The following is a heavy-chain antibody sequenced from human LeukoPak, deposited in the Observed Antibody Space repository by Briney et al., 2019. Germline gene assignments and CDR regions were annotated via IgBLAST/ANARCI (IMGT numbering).Heavy chain of an antibody. D-gene: IGHD6-13*01. V-gene: IGHV4-34*01. Sequence: SETLSLTCAVYGGSFCGYYWSWIRQPPGKGLEWIGEINHSGSTNYNPSLKSRVTISVDTSKNQFSLKLSSVTAADTAVYYCARVRGRIAAAVRWGQGTLVTVSS. J-gene: IGHJ4*02. CDR3: ARVRGRIAAAVR. CDR1: GGSFCGYY. CDR2: INHSGST.